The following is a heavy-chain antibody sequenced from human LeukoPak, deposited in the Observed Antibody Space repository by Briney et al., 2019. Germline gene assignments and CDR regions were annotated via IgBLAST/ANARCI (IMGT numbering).Heavy chain of an antibody. CDR2: INHRGST. Sequence: SDTLSLTCAVYGESFNVYYWRWIPQPPAKGREWVGDINHRGSTNLNPSLKGRVTISVKTSHNHFSQRRSSVTARRTGLFYLARGVERSHSRGYFLPYCGRGGLVSVSS. D-gene: IGHD3-22*01. J-gene: IGHJ4*02. V-gene: IGHV4-34*01. CDR1: GESFNVYY. CDR3: ARGVERSHSRGYFLPY.